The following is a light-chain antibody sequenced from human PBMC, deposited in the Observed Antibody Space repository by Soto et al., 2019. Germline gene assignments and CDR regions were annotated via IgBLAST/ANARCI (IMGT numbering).Light chain of an antibody. CDR3: NSYTSSGTYV. CDR1: SSDVGGYNY. J-gene: IGLJ1*01. V-gene: IGLV2-14*01. Sequence: QSALTQPASVSGSPGQSITISCTGSSSDVGGYNYVSWYQQHPGKAPKVMIYDVSNRPSGVSNRFSGSKSGTTASLTISGLQAEDEADYYCNSYTSSGTYVFGPGTKVTVL. CDR2: DVS.